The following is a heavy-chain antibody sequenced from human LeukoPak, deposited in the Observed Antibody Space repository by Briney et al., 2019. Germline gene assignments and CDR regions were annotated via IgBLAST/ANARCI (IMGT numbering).Heavy chain of an antibody. Sequence: SSETLSLTCAVYGGSFSGYYWSWIRQPPGKGLEWIGEINHSGSTNYNPSLKSRVTISVDTSKNQFSLKLSSVTAADTAVYYCARAEYYYDSSGYYYHWGQGTPVTVSS. CDR1: GGSFSGYY. CDR3: ARAEYYYDSSGYYYH. D-gene: IGHD3-22*01. V-gene: IGHV4-34*01. CDR2: INHSGST. J-gene: IGHJ5*02.